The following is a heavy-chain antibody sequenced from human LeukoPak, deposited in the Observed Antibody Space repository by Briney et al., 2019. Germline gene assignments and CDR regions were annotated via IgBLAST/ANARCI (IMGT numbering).Heavy chain of an antibody. CDR1: GGTFSSYA. D-gene: IGHD2-2*02. Sequence: SVKVSCKASGGTFSSYAISWVRQAPGQGLEWMGRIIPIFGIANYAQKFQGRVTITADKSTSTAYMELSSLRSEDTAVYYCAQAYCSSTSCYKNKVAYDYWGQGTLATVSS. J-gene: IGHJ4*02. CDR3: AQAYCSSTSCYKNKVAYDY. CDR2: IIPIFGIA. V-gene: IGHV1-69*04.